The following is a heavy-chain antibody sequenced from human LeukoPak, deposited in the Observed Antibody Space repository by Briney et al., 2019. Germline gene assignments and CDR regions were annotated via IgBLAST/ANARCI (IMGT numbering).Heavy chain of an antibody. CDR1: GGSISSGGYS. CDR3: ARGGYSGYDDAFDI. D-gene: IGHD5-12*01. J-gene: IGHJ3*02. Sequence: SETLFLTCADSGGSISSGGYSWSWIRQPPGKGLEWLGYIYHSGSTSYNPSLKSRVTISVDRSKNQFSLKLSSVTAADTAVYYCARGGYSGYDDAFDIWGQGTMVTVSS. CDR2: IYHSGST. V-gene: IGHV4-30-2*01.